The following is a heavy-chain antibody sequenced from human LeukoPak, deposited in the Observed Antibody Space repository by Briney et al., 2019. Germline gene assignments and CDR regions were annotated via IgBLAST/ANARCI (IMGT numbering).Heavy chain of an antibody. Sequence: GGSLRLSCAASGFTFSSYAMSWVRQAPGKGLEWVSAISASGGTTYYADSVKGRFTISRDNSKSTLYLQMSSLRAEDTAVYYCAKEPREYCSSTSCPNWIDPWGQGTLVTVSS. V-gene: IGHV3-23*01. CDR1: GFTFSSYA. CDR2: ISASGGTT. D-gene: IGHD2-2*01. CDR3: AKEPREYCSSTSCPNWIDP. J-gene: IGHJ5*02.